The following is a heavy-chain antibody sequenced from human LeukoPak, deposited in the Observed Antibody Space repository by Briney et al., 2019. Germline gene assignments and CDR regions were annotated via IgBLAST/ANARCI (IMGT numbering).Heavy chain of an antibody. D-gene: IGHD5-18*01. Sequence: GGSLRLSCAASGFTFSSYWMSWVRQAPGKGLEWVANIKQDGSEKYYVDSVKGRFTISRDNAKNSLYLQMNSLRAEDMALYYCAKGIRKRGYSYGEGFDYWGQGTLVTVSS. J-gene: IGHJ4*02. CDR1: GFTFSSYW. CDR2: IKQDGSEK. CDR3: AKGIRKRGYSYGEGFDY. V-gene: IGHV3-7*03.